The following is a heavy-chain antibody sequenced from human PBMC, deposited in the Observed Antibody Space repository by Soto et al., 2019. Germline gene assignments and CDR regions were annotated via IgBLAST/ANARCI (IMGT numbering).Heavy chain of an antibody. V-gene: IGHV3-33*01. CDR3: ARDSVAAAGSYYYGMDV. J-gene: IGHJ6*02. Sequence: PGGSLRLSCAASGFTFSSYGMHWVRQAPGKGLEWVAVIWYDGSNKYYADSVKGRFTISRDNSKNTLYLQMNSLRAEDTAVYYCARDSVAAAGSYYYGMDVWGQGTTVTVSS. CDR2: IWYDGSNK. D-gene: IGHD6-13*01. CDR1: GFTFSSYG.